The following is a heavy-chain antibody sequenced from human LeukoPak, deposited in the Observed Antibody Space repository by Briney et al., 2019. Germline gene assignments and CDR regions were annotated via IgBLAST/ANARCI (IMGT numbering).Heavy chain of an antibody. Sequence: PSETLSLTCAVSGYSISSGYYWGWIRPPPGKGLEWIGGIYHSGSTYYNPSLKSRVTISVDTSKNQFSLKLSSVTAADTAVYYCARHWELLSPLYFDYWGQGTLVTVSS. CDR3: ARHWELLSPLYFDY. J-gene: IGHJ4*02. CDR1: GYSISSGYY. D-gene: IGHD1-26*01. CDR2: IYHSGST. V-gene: IGHV4-38-2*01.